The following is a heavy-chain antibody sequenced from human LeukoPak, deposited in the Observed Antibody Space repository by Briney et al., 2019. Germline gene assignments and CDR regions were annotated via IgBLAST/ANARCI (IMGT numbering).Heavy chain of an antibody. CDR1: GFTVSGNH. CDR3: AKGSAAGRPYYFDY. V-gene: IGHV3-53*01. D-gene: IGHD6-25*01. Sequence: QPGGSLRLSCAVSGFTVSGNHVTWVRQAPGKGLAWVSTIYNTGTTNYADSVKGRFTISKDSSKTILYLQMNSLRAEDAAVYFCAKGSAAGRPYYFDYWGQGTLVTVSS. CDR2: IYNTGTT. J-gene: IGHJ4*02.